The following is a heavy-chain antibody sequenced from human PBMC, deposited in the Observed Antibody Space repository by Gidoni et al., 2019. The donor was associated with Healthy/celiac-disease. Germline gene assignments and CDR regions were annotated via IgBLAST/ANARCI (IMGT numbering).Heavy chain of an antibody. V-gene: IGHV2-26*01. CDR3: ARIRCSSTSCYYYYYGMDV. Sequence: QVTLKESGPVLVQPTEHLTMTCTVSGFSLSTARLGVSWIRQPPGKALEWLAHIVSNDEKSYSTSLKSRLTISKDTSKSQVVLTMTNMDPVDTATYYCARIRCSSTSCYYYYYGMDVWDQGTTVTVSS. CDR2: IVSNDEK. CDR1: GFSLSTARLG. J-gene: IGHJ6*02. D-gene: IGHD2-2*01.